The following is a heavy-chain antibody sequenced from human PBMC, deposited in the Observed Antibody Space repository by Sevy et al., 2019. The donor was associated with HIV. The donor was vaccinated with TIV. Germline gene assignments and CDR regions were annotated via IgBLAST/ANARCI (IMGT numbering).Heavy chain of an antibody. J-gene: IGHJ4*02. CDR1: GGKFRNYV. D-gene: IGHD2-21*02. CDR2: IIHTSGTA. V-gene: IGHV1-69*01. CDR3: ARLYPCGGACYYFDS. Sequence: KISCKASGGKFRNYVISWVRQAPGQGLEWMGGIIHTSGTANYAQKFQGRVTIIADESTSTAYMELSSLRSEDTAVYYCARLYPCGGACYYFDSWGQGSLVTVSS.